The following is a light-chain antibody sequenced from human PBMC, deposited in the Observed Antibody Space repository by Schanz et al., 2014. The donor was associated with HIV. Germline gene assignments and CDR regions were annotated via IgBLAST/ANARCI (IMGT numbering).Light chain of an antibody. CDR3: QQRSNWPLT. CDR1: QHITNY. CDR2: DAS. Sequence: EIVLTQSPATLSLSPGETATLSCRASQHITNYLAWYPQKPGQAPRLLIYDASTRATGIPARFSGSGSGTDFTFTISSLEPEDFAVYYCQQRSNWPLTFGGGTTVEIK. V-gene: IGKV3-11*01. J-gene: IGKJ4*01.